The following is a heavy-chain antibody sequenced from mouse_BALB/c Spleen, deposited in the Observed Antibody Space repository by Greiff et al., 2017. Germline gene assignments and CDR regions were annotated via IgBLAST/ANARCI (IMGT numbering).Heavy chain of an antibody. J-gene: IGHJ4*01. CDR1: GFTFSSFG. CDR2: ISSCSSTI. D-gene: IGHD2-13*01. V-gene: IGHV5-17*02. Sequence: EVMLVESGGGLVQPGGSRKLSCAASGFTFSSFGMHLVRQAPEKGLEWVAYISSCSSTIYYADTVKGRFTISRDNPKNTLFLQMTSLRSEDTAMYYCARGGLLFYYAMDYWGQGTSVTVSS. CDR3: ARGGLLFYYAMDY.